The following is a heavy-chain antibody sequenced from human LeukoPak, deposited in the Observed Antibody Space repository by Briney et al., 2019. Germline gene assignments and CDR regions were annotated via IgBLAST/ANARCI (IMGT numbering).Heavy chain of an antibody. Sequence: PSETLSLTCTVSGGSISSYYWRWIRQPPRKGREWIGYIYYSGSTNYNPSLKSRVTISVDTSKNQFSLKLNSVTAADTAVYYCARESSSGWYYFDYWGQGTLVTVSS. J-gene: IGHJ4*02. CDR3: ARESSSGWYYFDY. V-gene: IGHV4-59*01. D-gene: IGHD6-19*01. CDR1: GGSISSYY. CDR2: IYYSGST.